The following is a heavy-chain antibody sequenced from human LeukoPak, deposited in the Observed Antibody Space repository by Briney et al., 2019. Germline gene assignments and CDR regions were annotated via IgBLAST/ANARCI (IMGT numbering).Heavy chain of an antibody. CDR1: GFTFSSYS. CDR2: ISSSSSYI. Sequence: GGSLRLSCAASGFTFSSYSMNWVRQAPGKGLEWVSSISSSSSYIYYAGSVKGRFTISRDNAKNSLYLQMNSLRAEDTAVYYCAREYYDSSGYVDAFDIWGQGTMVTVSS. J-gene: IGHJ3*02. V-gene: IGHV3-21*01. D-gene: IGHD3-22*01. CDR3: AREYYDSSGYVDAFDI.